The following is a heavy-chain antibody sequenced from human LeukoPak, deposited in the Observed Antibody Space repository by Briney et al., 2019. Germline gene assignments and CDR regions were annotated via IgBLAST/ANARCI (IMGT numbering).Heavy chain of an antibody. D-gene: IGHD3-22*01. J-gene: IGHJ6*03. Sequence: PSETLSLTCAVYGGSFSGYYWSWIRQPPGKGLEWIGEINHSGSTNYNPSLKSRVTISVDTSKNQFSLKLSSVTAADTAVYYCARPIYDSSGYYSRRRAYMDVWGKGTTVTISS. CDR3: ARPIYDSSGYYSRRRAYMDV. V-gene: IGHV4-34*01. CDR2: INHSGST. CDR1: GGSFSGYY.